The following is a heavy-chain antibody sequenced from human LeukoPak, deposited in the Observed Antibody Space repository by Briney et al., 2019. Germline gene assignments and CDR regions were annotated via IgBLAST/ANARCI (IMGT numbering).Heavy chain of an antibody. CDR2: ISSSSSYI. D-gene: IGHD1-26*01. CDR1: GFTFSSYT. J-gene: IGHJ5*02. V-gene: IGHV3-21*01. CDR3: ASARIVGAVP. Sequence: PGGSLRLSCAASGFTFSSYTMHWVRQAPGKGLEWVSSISSSSSYIYYADSVKGRFTISRDNAKNSLYPQMNSLRAEDTAVYYCASARIVGAVPWGQGTLVTVSS.